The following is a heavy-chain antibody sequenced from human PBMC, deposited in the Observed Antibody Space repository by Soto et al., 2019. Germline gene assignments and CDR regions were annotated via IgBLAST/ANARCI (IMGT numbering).Heavy chain of an antibody. CDR2: ISGSGGST. J-gene: IGHJ4*02. CDR1: GFTFSSYA. CDR3: AKAQRREVVPAAIHY. D-gene: IGHD2-2*01. Sequence: EVQLLESGGGLVQPGGSLRLSCAASGFTFSSYAMSWDRQAPGKGLEWVSAISGSGGSTYYADSVKGRFTISRDNSKNTLYLQMNSLRAEDTAVYYCAKAQRREVVPAAIHYWGQGTLVTVSS. V-gene: IGHV3-23*01.